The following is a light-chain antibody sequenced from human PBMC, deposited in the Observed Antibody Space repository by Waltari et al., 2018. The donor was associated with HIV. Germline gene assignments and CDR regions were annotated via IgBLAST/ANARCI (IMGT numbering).Light chain of an antibody. CDR3: STWDDSLSHWV. CDR1: ISTIANSF. Sequence: QSVLSQPPSASGTPGQNTSISCSGDISTIANSFGYWYQQRPGMAPRLIIYRNDQRPYGVPDRFSGSKPDTSASLAISGLRFEDEADYHCSTWDDSLSHWVFGGGTKLTVL. V-gene: IGLV1-47*01. CDR2: RND. J-gene: IGLJ3*02.